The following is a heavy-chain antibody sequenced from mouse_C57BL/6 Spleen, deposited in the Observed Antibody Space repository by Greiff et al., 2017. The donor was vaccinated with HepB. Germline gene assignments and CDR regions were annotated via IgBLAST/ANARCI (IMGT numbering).Heavy chain of an antibody. Sequence: EVQLVESGPGLVKPSQSLSLTCSVTGYSITSGYYWNWIRQFPGNKLEWMGYISYDGSNNYNPSLKNRISITRDTSKNQFFLKLNSVTTEDTATYYCAREDDGYYEDYWGQGTTLTVSS. CDR1: GYSITSGYY. CDR2: ISYDGSN. V-gene: IGHV3-6*01. CDR3: AREDDGYYEDY. D-gene: IGHD2-3*01. J-gene: IGHJ2*01.